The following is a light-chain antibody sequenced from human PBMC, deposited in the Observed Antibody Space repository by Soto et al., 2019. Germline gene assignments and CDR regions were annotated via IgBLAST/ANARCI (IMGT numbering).Light chain of an antibody. J-gene: IGKJ5*01. CDR2: LGS. CDR1: QSFLHSNGYNY. Sequence: DIVMTQSPLSLPVTPGEPASISCRSSQSFLHSNGYNYLDWYLQKPGQSPQLLIYLGSNRASGVPDRFSGSGSGTDFTLKISRVEAEDVGVYYCMQALQTSITFGQGTRL. CDR3: MQALQTSIT. V-gene: IGKV2-28*01.